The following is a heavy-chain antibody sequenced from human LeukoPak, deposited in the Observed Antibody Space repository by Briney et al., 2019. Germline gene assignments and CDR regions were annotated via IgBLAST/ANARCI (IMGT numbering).Heavy chain of an antibody. V-gene: IGHV4-34*01. Sequence: SETLSLTCAVYGGSFSGYYWSWIRQPPGKGLEWIGEINHSGSTNYNPPLKSRVTISVDTSKNQFSLKQSSVTAADTAVYYCARVGEGRGIYYYGSGSYFDWFDPWGQGTLVTVSS. J-gene: IGHJ5*02. CDR3: ARVGEGRGIYYYGSGSYFDWFDP. D-gene: IGHD3-10*01. CDR2: INHSGST. CDR1: GGSFSGYY.